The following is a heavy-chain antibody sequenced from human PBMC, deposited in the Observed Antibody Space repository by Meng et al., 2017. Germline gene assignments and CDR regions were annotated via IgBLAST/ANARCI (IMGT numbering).Heavy chain of an antibody. Sequence: VELGGSGGGGVQPGRAMRLSCAASGFNFSSYAMHWVRQAPGKGLEWVAVISYDGSNKYYADSVKGRFTISRDNSKNTLYLQMNSLRAEDTAVYYCARCSGGSCFSDYWGQGTLVAVSS. D-gene: IGHD2-15*01. CDR1: GFNFSSYA. CDR3: ARCSGGSCFSDY. V-gene: IGHV3-30*04. J-gene: IGHJ4*02. CDR2: ISYDGSNK.